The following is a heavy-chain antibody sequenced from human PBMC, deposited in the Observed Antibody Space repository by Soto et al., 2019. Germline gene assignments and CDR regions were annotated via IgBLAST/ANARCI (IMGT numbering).Heavy chain of an antibody. CDR1: GDTFTDYY. CDR3: ARGGHVVVVTAALDY. CDR2: VNPSGGHT. Sequence: ASVKVSCKASGDTFTDYYIHWVRQAPGQGLEWMGTVNPSGGHTTYAQHFMGRVTMTRDTSTSTLYMELTSLTSDDTSIYYCARGGHVVVVTAALDYWGQGTLVTVSS. V-gene: IGHV1-46*01. D-gene: IGHD2-21*02. J-gene: IGHJ4*02.